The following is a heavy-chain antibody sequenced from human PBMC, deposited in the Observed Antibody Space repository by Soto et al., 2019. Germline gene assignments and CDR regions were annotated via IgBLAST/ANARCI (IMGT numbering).Heavy chain of an antibody. D-gene: IGHD3-22*01. CDR3: ARGRRYYDSSGYSLFDY. CDR1: GGSISIGGYY. V-gene: IGHV4-31*03. Sequence: PSETLSLTCTVSGGSISIGGYYWSCVRQHPGKGLEWIGYIYYSGSTYYNPSLKSRVTISVDTSKNQFSLKLSSVTAADTAVYYCARGRRYYDSSGYSLFDYWGQGTLVTVSS. CDR2: IYYSGST. J-gene: IGHJ4*02.